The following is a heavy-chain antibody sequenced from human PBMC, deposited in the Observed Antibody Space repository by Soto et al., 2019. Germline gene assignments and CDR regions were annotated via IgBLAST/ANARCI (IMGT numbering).Heavy chain of an antibody. V-gene: IGHV3-48*02. Sequence: EVQLVESGGGLVQPGGSLRLSCAVPGFTFSTHAMNWVRQAPGKGLEWVAYIHGTRSIIYYADSVKGRFTISRDNAKNSLFLQMDSLRDEDTAVYYCARDARNADYDYWGQGTLVTVSS. CDR3: ARDARNADYDY. J-gene: IGHJ4*02. CDR2: IHGTRSII. D-gene: IGHD3-16*01. CDR1: GFTFSTHA.